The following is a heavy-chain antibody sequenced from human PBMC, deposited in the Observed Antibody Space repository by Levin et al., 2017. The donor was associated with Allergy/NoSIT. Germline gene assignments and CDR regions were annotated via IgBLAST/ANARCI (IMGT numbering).Heavy chain of an antibody. D-gene: IGHD1-7*01. V-gene: IGHV3-30*04. J-gene: IGHJ4*02. CDR1: GFTFSSYA. Sequence: AGGSLRLSCAASGFTFSSYAMHWVRQAPGKGLEWVAVISYDGSNKYYADSVKGRFTISRDNSKNTLYLQMNSLRAEDTAVYYCARDWNSWGSFDYWGQGTLVTVSS. CDR3: ARDWNSWGSFDY. CDR2: ISYDGSNK.